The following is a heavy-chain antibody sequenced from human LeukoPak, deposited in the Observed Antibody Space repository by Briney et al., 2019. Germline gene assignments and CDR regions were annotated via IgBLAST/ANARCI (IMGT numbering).Heavy chain of an antibody. CDR2: INPNSGGT. V-gene: IGHV1-2*02. CDR3: ARDSGLHNAFDI. CDR1: GYTFTGYY. Sequence: ASVKVSCKASGYTFTGYYMHWVRQAPGQGLEWTGWINPNSGGTNYAQKFQGRVTMTRDTSISTAYMELSRLRSDDTAVYYCARDSGLHNAFDIWGQGTMVTVSS. J-gene: IGHJ3*02. D-gene: IGHD5-18*01.